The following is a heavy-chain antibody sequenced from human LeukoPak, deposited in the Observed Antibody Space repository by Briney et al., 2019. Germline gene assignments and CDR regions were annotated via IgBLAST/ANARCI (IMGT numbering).Heavy chain of an antibody. CDR3: ITPLPYSAQ. V-gene: IGHV3-15*01. Sequence: GGSLRLSCAASGFTFSSFALSWVRQAPGKGLEWVGRIKPKTDGETTEYAAPVKDRFSISRDDSKSMMYLQMNSLKTEDTAVYYCITPLPYSAQGGQGTLVTVSS. J-gene: IGHJ4*02. CDR1: GFTFSSFA. CDR2: IKPKTDGETT. D-gene: IGHD2-21*01.